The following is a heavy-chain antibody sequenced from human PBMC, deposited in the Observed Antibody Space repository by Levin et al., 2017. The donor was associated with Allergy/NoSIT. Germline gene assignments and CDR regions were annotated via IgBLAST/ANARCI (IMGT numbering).Heavy chain of an antibody. J-gene: IGHJ6*02. CDR3: ARDRATTGYYYGMDV. D-gene: IGHD1-26*01. V-gene: IGHV1-46*01. CDR1: GYSFTSYY. CDR2: INPSGGST. Sequence: GESLKISCKASGYSFTSYYMHWVRQAPGQGLEWMGVINPSGGSTSYAQRFQGRVTMTRDTSTSTVYMELSSLRSEDTAVYYCARDRATTGYYYGMDVWGQGTTVTVSS.